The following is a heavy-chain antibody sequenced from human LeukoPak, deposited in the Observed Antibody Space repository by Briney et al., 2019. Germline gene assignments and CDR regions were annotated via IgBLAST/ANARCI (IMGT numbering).Heavy chain of an antibody. CDR2: INPNSGGT. CDR3: ARPGQRWLYPYYFDY. J-gene: IGHJ4*02. D-gene: IGHD5-24*01. Sequence: GASVKVSCKASGYTFTGYYMHWVRQAPGQGLEWMGWINPNSGGTNYAQKFQGRVTMTRDTSISTAYLQWSSLKASDTAMYYCARPGQRWLYPYYFDYWGQGTLVTVSS. CDR1: GYTFTGYY. V-gene: IGHV1-2*02.